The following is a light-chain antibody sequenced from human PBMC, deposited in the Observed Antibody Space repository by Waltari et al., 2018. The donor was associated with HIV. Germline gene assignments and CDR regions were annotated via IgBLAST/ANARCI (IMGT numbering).Light chain of an antibody. CDR3: NSYTSSSTLGV. J-gene: IGLJ1*01. CDR2: DVS. V-gene: IGLV2-14*03. CDR1: SRHVGGYNY. Sequence: QSAHTEPASVCGSSGQPHPIPCTGTSRHVGGYNYVSWYQQHPGKAPKLMIYDVSNRPSGVSNRFSGSKSGNTASLTISGLQADDEADYYCNSYTSSSTLGVFGTGTKVTVL.